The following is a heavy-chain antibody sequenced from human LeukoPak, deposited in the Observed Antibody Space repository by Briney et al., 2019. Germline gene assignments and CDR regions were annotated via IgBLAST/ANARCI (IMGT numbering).Heavy chain of an antibody. CDR1: GFTFSIYD. CDR2: ISNSGSSI. J-gene: IGHJ6*02. CDR3: AKDGDRQFDLDV. Sequence: GGSLRLSCAASGFTFSIYDMNWVRQAPGKGLQWVSYISNSGSSIYYADSVKGRFTISRDNAKNSLYLQMNSLRAEDTAVYYCAKDGDRQFDLDVWGQGTTVTVSS. V-gene: IGHV3-48*01. D-gene: IGHD3-10*01.